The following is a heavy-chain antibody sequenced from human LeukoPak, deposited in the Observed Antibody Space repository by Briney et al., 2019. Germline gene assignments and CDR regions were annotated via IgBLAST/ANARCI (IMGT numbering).Heavy chain of an antibody. Sequence: SETLSLTCTVSGGSISSYYWGWIRQPAGKGLEWIGRIYTSGSTNYNPSLKSRVTISVDKSKNQFSLKLTSVNAADTAVYYCARLNGDYDWGNWFDPWGQGTLVTVSS. J-gene: IGHJ5*02. CDR2: IYTSGST. V-gene: IGHV4-4*07. D-gene: IGHD4-17*01. CDR1: GGSISSYY. CDR3: ARLNGDYDWGNWFDP.